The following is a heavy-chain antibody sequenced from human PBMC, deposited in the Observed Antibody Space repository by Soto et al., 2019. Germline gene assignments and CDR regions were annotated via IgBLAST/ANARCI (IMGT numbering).Heavy chain of an antibody. CDR3: ARELPDYYDSSGSYNWFDP. V-gene: IGHV1-18*01. CDR1: GYTFPSYG. J-gene: IGHJ5*02. Sequence: ASVKVSCKASGYTFPSYGISWVRQAPGQGLEWMGWISAYNGNTNYAQKLQGRVTMTTDTSTSTAYMELRSLRSDDTAVYYCARELPDYYDSSGSYNWFDPWGQGTLVTVSS. CDR2: ISAYNGNT. D-gene: IGHD3-22*01.